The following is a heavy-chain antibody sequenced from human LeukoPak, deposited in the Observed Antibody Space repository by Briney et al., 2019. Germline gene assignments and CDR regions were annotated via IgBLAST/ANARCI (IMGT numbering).Heavy chain of an antibody. J-gene: IGHJ4*02. Sequence: PGGSLRLSCAASGFTFDDYVMHWVRQAPGKGLEWVSGISWNSGSIGYADSVKGRFTISRDNAKNSLYLQMNSLRAEDTALYYCAKENVDTAMGSFDYWGQGTLVTVSS. V-gene: IGHV3-9*01. CDR1: GFTFDDYV. CDR2: ISWNSGSI. CDR3: AKENVDTAMGSFDY. D-gene: IGHD5-18*01.